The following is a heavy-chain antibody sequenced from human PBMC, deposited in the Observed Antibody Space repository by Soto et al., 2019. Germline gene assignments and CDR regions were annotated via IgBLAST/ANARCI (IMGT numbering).Heavy chain of an antibody. CDR1: GGSISSSSYY. Sequence: SETLSLTCTVSGGSISSSSYYWGWIRQPPGKGLEWIGSIYYSGSTYYNPSLKSRVTISVDTSKNQFSLKLSSVTAADTAVYYCAKIITDYYYGMDVWGQGTTVTVS. V-gene: IGHV4-39*01. J-gene: IGHJ6*02. D-gene: IGHD3-22*01. CDR3: AKIITDYYYGMDV. CDR2: IYYSGST.